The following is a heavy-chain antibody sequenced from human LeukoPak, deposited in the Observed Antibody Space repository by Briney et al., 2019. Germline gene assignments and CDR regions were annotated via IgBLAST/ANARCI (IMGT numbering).Heavy chain of an antibody. CDR2: INPSGGST. D-gene: IGHD3-22*01. J-gene: IGHJ5*02. CDR1: GYTFTSYY. Sequence: ASVKVSCKASGYTFTSYYMHWVRQAPGQGLEWMGIINPSGGSTSYAQKFQGRVTMTRDTSTSTVYMELSSLRSEDTAVYYCARDGYEVDPDYYDSSGYHNWFDPWGQGTLVTVSS. CDR3: ARDGYEVDPDYYDSSGYHNWFDP. V-gene: IGHV1-46*01.